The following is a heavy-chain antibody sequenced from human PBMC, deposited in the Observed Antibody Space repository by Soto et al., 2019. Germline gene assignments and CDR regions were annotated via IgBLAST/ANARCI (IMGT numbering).Heavy chain of an antibody. D-gene: IGHD5-12*01. CDR3: ASGGYGGYTFDY. V-gene: IGHV4-30-4*01. J-gene: IGHJ4*02. Sequence: PSETLSLTCTVSGGSISNNDYYWSWIRQPPGKGLECIGYIFYSGSTYYNPSLKSRVTISVDTSKNQFSLKLSSVTAADTAVYYCASGGYGGYTFDYWGQGTLVTVSS. CDR1: GGSISNNDYY. CDR2: IFYSGST.